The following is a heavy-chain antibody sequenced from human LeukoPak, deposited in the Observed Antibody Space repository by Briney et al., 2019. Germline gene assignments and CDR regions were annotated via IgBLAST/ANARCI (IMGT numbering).Heavy chain of an antibody. D-gene: IGHD3-10*01. CDR2: IIPILGIA. V-gene: IGHV1-69*04. Sequence: GASVKVSCKASGGTFSSYAISWVRQAPGQGLEWMGRIIPILGIANYAQKFQGRVTITADKSTSTAYMELSSLRSEDTAVYYCASSYMVRGVIITEGFDYWGQGTLVTVSS. CDR3: ASSYMVRGVIITEGFDY. J-gene: IGHJ4*02. CDR1: GGTFSSYA.